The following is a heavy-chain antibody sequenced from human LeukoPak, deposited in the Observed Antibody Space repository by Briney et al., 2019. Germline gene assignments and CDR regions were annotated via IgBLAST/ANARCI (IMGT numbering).Heavy chain of an antibody. V-gene: IGHV1-8*01. CDR2: MNPNSGNT. CDR3: ATSQKYVGTPYYFDY. J-gene: IGHJ4*02. D-gene: IGHD7-27*01. Sequence: GASVKVSCKASGYTFTSYEINWVRQATGQGLEWMGWMNPNSGNTGYAQKFQGRVTMTRNTSISTAYMELSSLRSEDTAVYYCATSQKYVGTPYYFDYWGQGTLVTVSS. CDR1: GYTFTSYE.